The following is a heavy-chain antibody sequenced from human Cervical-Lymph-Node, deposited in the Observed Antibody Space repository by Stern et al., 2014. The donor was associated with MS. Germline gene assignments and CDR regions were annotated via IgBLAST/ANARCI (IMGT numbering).Heavy chain of an antibody. J-gene: IGHJ4*02. V-gene: IGHV1-24*01. D-gene: IGHD3-10*01. Sequence: VQLVESAAEVKKPGASVTVSCNVAGHPLSELAMHWLRQLPTRGLEWMGQFDPEDGETVYAQQFQGRLSMTEDTSTGTAYMTLTALRSEDTAVYYCATDLGVKWGPGTLVTVSS. CDR3: ATDLGVK. CDR2: FDPEDGET. CDR1: GHPLSELA.